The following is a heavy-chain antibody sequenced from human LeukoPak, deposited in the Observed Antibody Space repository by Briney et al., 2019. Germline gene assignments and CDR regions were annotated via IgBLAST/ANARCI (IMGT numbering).Heavy chain of an antibody. CDR1: GFTFSSYG. D-gene: IGHD1-14*01. Sequence: GGTLRLSCAASGFTFSSYGMSWVRQAPGKGLEWVSAISGSGGSTYYADSVKGRFTISSDNSKNTLYLQMNSLRAEDTAVYYCAREGRRGPSDYWGQGTLVTVSS. CDR2: ISGSGGST. CDR3: AREGRRGPSDY. J-gene: IGHJ4*02. V-gene: IGHV3-23*01.